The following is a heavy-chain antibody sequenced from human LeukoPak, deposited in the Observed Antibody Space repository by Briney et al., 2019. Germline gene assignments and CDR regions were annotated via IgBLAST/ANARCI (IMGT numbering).Heavy chain of an antibody. CDR3: ARDSGMSPLEWLFDY. CDR1: GYTFTSYY. V-gene: IGHV1-46*01. Sequence: ASVKVSCKASGYTFTSYYMHWVRQAPGQGLEWMGIINPSGGSTSYAQKFQGRVTMTRDTSTSTVYMELSSLRSEDTAVYYCARDSGMSPLEWLFDYWGQGTLVTVSS. J-gene: IGHJ4*02. D-gene: IGHD3-3*01. CDR2: INPSGGST.